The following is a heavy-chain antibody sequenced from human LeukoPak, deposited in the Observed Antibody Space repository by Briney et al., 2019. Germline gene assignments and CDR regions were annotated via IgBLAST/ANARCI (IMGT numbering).Heavy chain of an antibody. Sequence: SETLSLTCTVSGGSISSSSYYWGWIRQPPGKGLECIGSLFYSGSTYYNPSLKSRVTISVDTSKNQFSLKLSSVTAADTAVYYCVRLSRGPTYRYDFWGQGTLVTVSS. D-gene: IGHD3-10*01. CDR2: LFYSGST. V-gene: IGHV4-39*01. J-gene: IGHJ4*02. CDR1: GGSISSSSYY. CDR3: VRLSRGPTYRYDF.